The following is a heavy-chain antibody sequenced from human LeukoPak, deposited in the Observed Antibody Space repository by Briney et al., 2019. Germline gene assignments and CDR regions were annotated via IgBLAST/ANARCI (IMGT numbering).Heavy chain of an antibody. CDR1: GFTFSDYY. D-gene: IGHD3-10*02. CDR2: ISSSGRTI. CDR3: AELGIPMIGGV. Sequence: NPGGSLRLSCTVPGFTFSDYYMSWIRQAPGKGLEWVSYISSSGRTIYYADPVKGRFTISRDNAKNSLYLQMNSLRAEETAVYYCAELGIPMIGGVWGKGTTVTISS. J-gene: IGHJ6*04. V-gene: IGHV3-11*04.